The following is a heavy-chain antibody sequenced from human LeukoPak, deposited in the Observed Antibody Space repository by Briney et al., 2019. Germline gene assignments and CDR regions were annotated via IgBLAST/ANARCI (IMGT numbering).Heavy chain of an antibody. Sequence: PSETLSLTCAVYGGSFSGYYWSWIRQPPGKGLEWIGEINHSGSTNYNPSLKSRVTISVDTSKNQFSLKLSSVTAADTAVYYCARGWGSGSSPFDYWGQGTLVTVSS. CDR1: GGSFSGYY. V-gene: IGHV4-34*01. CDR2: INHSGST. D-gene: IGHD3-10*01. CDR3: ARGWGSGSSPFDY. J-gene: IGHJ4*02.